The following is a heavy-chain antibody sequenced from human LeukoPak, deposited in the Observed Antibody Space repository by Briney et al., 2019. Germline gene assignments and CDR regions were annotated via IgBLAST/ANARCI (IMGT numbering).Heavy chain of an antibody. V-gene: IGHV1-18*01. J-gene: IGHJ4*02. CDR3: ARAGITSGWVQNMDY. Sequence: ASVKVPCKASGYTFTSYGINWVRQAPGQGLEWMGWISAYNGNTKHAQKLQGRVTMTTDTSTSTAYMELRSLRSDDTAVYYCARAGITSGWVQNMDYWGQGTLVTVSS. CDR1: GYTFTSYG. D-gene: IGHD6-19*01. CDR2: ISAYNGNT.